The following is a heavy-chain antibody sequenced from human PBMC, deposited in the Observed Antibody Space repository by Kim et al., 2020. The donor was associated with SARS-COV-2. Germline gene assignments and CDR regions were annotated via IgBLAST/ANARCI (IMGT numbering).Heavy chain of an antibody. D-gene: IGHD5-12*01. V-gene: IGHV3-11*04. CDR3: ARDRSGVYDPFDY. Sequence: YADAVRNRSTMSRHNAKNQLYLQMSSVRAEDTAVYYCARDRSGVYDPFDYWGQGTLVTVSS. J-gene: IGHJ4*02.